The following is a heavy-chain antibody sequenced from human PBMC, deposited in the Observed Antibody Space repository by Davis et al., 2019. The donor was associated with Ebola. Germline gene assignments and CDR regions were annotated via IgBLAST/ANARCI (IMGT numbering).Heavy chain of an antibody. J-gene: IGHJ5*01. V-gene: IGHV3-13*01. CDR3: ARAGFGSTWFDC. D-gene: IGHD6-13*01. Sequence: GESLKISCAASGFTFRSYDMHWVRQATGKGLEWVSAIGAAGDTYYPVYVKGRFTISRENAKNSLYLQMNSLRAEDTAVYYCARAGFGSTWFDCWGQGILVTVSS. CDR2: IGAAGDT. CDR1: GFTFRSYD.